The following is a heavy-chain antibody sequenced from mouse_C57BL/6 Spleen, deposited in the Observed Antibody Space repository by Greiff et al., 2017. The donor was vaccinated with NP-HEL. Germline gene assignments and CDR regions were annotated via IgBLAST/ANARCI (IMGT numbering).Heavy chain of an antibody. CDR1: GYAFSSYW. J-gene: IGHJ4*01. CDR3: ARGNPWAMDY. Sequence: QVQLKESGAELVKPGASVKISCKASGYAFSSYWMNWVKQRPGKGLEWIGQIYPGDGDTNYNGKFKGKATLTADKSSSTAYMQLSSLTSEDSAVYFCARGNPWAMDYWGQGTSVTVSS. CDR2: IYPGDGDT. V-gene: IGHV1-80*01.